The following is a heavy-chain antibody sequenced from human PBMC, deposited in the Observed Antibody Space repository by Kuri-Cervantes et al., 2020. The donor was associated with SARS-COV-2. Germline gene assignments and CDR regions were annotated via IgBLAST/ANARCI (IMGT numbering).Heavy chain of an antibody. J-gene: IGHJ4*02. CDR2: IKQDGSEK. Sequence: GGSLRLSCAASGFTFSSYWMSWVRQAPGKGLEWVANIKQDGSEKYYVDSVKGRFTISRDNAKNSLYLPMNSLRAEDTAVYYCARDRAPPPHTVTRTFDYWGQGTLVTVSS. CDR1: GFTFSSYW. CDR3: ARDRAPPPHTVTRTFDY. V-gene: IGHV3-7*01. D-gene: IGHD4-17*01.